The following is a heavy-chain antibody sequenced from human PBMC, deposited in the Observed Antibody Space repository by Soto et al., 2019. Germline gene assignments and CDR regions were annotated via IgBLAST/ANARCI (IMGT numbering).Heavy chain of an antibody. CDR2: IPNTENKK. J-gene: IGHJ3*02. V-gene: IGHV3-30-3*01. CDR3: ARTAGGRVRGALDI. CDR1: GFTFSSYG. D-gene: IGHD6-13*01. Sequence: QVHLEESGGGVVQPGTSLRLSCVASGFTFSSYGMHWVRQAPGKGLEWVAVIPNTENKKYYADSVKGRFTISRDNSQNTLFLQMDSLMSEDTGMDYCARTAGGRVRGALDIWGQGTMVTVS.